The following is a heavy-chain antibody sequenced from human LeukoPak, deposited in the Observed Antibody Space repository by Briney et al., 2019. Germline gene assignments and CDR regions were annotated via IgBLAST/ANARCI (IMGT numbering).Heavy chain of an antibody. D-gene: IGHD1-26*01. V-gene: IGHV3-9*03. CDR1: GFTFDDYA. CDR2: ISWNSGSI. Sequence: GRSLRLSCAASGFTFDDYAMHWVRQAPGKGLEWVSGISWNSGSIGYADSVKGRFTISRDNAKNSLYLQTNSLRAEDMALYYCAKDVGGELPGYYFDYWGQGTLVTVSS. J-gene: IGHJ4*02. CDR3: AKDVGGELPGYYFDY.